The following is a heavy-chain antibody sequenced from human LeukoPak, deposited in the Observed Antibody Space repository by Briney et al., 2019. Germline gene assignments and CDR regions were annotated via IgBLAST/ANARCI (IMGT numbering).Heavy chain of an antibody. V-gene: IGHV3-73*01. Sequence: PGGSLRLSCAASGFTFSGSAMHWVRQASGKGLEWVGRIRSKANSYATAYAASVKGRFTISRDDSKNTAYLQMNSLKTEDTAVYYCTREGVIAAAGPFDYWGQGTLVTVSS. J-gene: IGHJ4*02. CDR3: TREGVIAAAGPFDY. CDR1: GFTFSGSA. CDR2: IRSKANSYAT. D-gene: IGHD6-13*01.